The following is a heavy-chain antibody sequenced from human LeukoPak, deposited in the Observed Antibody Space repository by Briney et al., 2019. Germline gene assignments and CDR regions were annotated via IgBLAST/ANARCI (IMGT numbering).Heavy chain of an antibody. Sequence: PGGSLRLSCAASGFTSSSYAMSWVRQAPGKGLEWVSAISGSGGSTYYADSVKGRFTISRDNSKNTLYLQMNSLRAEDTAVYYCAFRGYSCSWYTLGYWGQGTLVTVSS. D-gene: IGHD6-13*01. V-gene: IGHV3-23*01. CDR1: GFTSSSYA. CDR3: AFRGYSCSWYTLGY. CDR2: ISGSGGST. J-gene: IGHJ4*02.